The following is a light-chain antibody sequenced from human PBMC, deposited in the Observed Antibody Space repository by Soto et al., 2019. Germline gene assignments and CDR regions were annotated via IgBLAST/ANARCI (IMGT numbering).Light chain of an antibody. CDR1: QSASSY. CDR2: DAS. V-gene: IGKV3-11*01. CDR3: QQRSNWPPIT. J-gene: IGKJ5*01. Sequence: EIVLTQSPVTLSLSPGERATLSCRASQSASSYLAWYQQKPGQAPRLLIYDASNRATGIPARFSGGGSGTDFTLTIDNLEPEDFAIYYCQQRSNWPPITFGQGTRLEIK.